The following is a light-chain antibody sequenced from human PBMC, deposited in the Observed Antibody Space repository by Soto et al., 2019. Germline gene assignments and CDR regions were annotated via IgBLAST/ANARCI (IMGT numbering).Light chain of an antibody. J-gene: IGLJ3*02. Sequence: QSVLTQPRSVSGSPGQSVTISCTGTTSNVGGYPYVSWYQQHPGTVPKLIIYDVRKRPAGVPDRFSGSKSGNTASLTISGLQTEDESDYYCSSYAGGSTWLFGGGTQLTVL. CDR2: DVR. CDR3: SSYAGGSTWL. CDR1: TSNVGGYPY. V-gene: IGLV2-11*01.